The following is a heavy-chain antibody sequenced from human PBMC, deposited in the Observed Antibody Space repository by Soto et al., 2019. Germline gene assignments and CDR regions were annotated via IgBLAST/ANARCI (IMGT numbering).Heavy chain of an antibody. D-gene: IGHD3-16*01. V-gene: IGHV3-48*01. CDR1: GFTFSTYS. Sequence: GGSLRLSCAASGFTFSTYSMNWVRQAPGKGLEWVSYISSSSSTIFYTDSVKGRFTVSRDNSKNTLYLQMSSLRPDDTAVYYCVKIWAEAYFDYWGQGTLVTAPQ. J-gene: IGHJ4*02. CDR2: ISSSSSTI. CDR3: VKIWAEAYFDY.